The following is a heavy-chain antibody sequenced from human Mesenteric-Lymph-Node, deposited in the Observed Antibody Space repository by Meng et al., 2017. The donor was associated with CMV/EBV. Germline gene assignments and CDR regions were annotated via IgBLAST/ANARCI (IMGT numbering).Heavy chain of an antibody. Sequence: SETLSLTCTVSGDSLRNYYWSWIRQPPGGCLEWIGFIFHTGSTSYNPSLESRVTMSVDTSKSLFSLTVTSVTAADTAIYYCARTDYYSYYGMDVWGQGTPVTVSS. V-gene: IGHV4-59*01. J-gene: IGHJ6*02. CDR3: ARTDYYSYYGMDV. CDR2: IFHTGST. CDR1: GDSLRNYY.